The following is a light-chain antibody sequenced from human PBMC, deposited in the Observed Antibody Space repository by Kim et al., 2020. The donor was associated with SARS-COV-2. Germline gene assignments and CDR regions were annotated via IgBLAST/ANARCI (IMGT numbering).Light chain of an antibody. CDR2: YDS. J-gene: IGLJ3*02. Sequence: PGKTGRITGGGNNMGSKSVHWYQQKPGQAPVLVIYYDSDRPSGIPERFSGSNSGNTATLTISRVEAGDEADYYCQVWDSSSDHWVFGGGTQLTVL. V-gene: IGLV3-21*04. CDR3: QVWDSSSDHWV. CDR1: NMGSKS.